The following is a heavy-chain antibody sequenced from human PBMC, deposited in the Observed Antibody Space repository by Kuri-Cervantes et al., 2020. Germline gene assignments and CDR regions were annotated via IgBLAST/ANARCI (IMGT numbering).Heavy chain of an antibody. J-gene: IGHJ4*02. CDR3: AKGGVRAGFDY. Sequence: GGSLRLSCAASGFTFSSYGMHWVRQAPGKGLEWVAVISYDGSNKYYADSVKGRFTISRDNSKNTLYLQMNSLRAEDTAVYYCAKGGVRAGFDYWGQGTLVTAPQ. V-gene: IGHV3-30*18. CDR2: ISYDGSNK. CDR1: GFTFSSYG. D-gene: IGHD3-16*01.